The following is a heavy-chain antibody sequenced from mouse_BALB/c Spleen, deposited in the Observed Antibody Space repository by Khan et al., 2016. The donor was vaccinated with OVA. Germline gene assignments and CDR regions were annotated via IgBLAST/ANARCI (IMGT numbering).Heavy chain of an antibody. CDR3: ARSIMAN. J-gene: IGHJ2*01. CDR2: ISYSGST. Sequence: DVQLQESGPGLVKPSQSLSLTCTVTGYSITSDYAWNWIRQFPGKKLEWMGYISYSGSTSYNPSLKSRISITRDTSKNQFFLQLNSVTTEDTATYYCARSIMANWGQGTTLTVSS. V-gene: IGHV3-2*02. CDR1: GYSITSDYA.